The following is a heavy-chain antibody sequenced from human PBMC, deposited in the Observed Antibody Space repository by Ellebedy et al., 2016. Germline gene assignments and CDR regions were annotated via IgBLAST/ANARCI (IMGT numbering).Heavy chain of an antibody. D-gene: IGHD5-24*01. Sequence: SLKISCAASGFTFDDYAMHWVRQAPGKGLEWVSGISWNSGSIGYADSVKGRFTISRDNSKNTLYLQMNSLRAEDTAVYYCARGEMATFGEDYFDYWGQGTLVTVSS. V-gene: IGHV3-9*01. CDR1: GFTFDDYA. CDR2: ISWNSGSI. J-gene: IGHJ4*02. CDR3: ARGEMATFGEDYFDY.